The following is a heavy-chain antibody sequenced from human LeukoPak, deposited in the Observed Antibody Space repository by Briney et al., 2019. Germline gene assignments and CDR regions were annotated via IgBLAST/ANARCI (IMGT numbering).Heavy chain of an antibody. D-gene: IGHD6-13*01. CDR3: AKGLSRSWSYYSYGMDV. Sequence: GGSLRLSCAASGFSFSSYAMSWVRQVPGKGLEWVSAISSSGGSTYYADSVKGRFTISRDNSKNTLYPQMNSLRAEDTAVYYCAKGLSRSWSYYSYGMDVWGQGTTVTVSS. V-gene: IGHV3-23*01. CDR1: GFSFSSYA. J-gene: IGHJ6*02. CDR2: ISSSGGST.